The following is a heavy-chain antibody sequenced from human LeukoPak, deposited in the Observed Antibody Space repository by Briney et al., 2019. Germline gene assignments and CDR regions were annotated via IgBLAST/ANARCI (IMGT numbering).Heavy chain of an antibody. CDR1: GFPLNTSGR. D-gene: IGHD2-21*01. CDR3: ARVGGAGYYYYMDV. J-gene: IGHJ6*03. V-gene: IGHV4-61*02. CDR2: IYTSGST. Sequence: SGPTLVNPTQTLTLTCTFSGFPLNTSGRRVSWIRQPPGKGLEWIGRIYTSGSTNYNPSLKSRVTISVDTSKNQFSLKLSSVTAADTAVYYCARVGGAGYYYYMDVWGKGTTVTVSS.